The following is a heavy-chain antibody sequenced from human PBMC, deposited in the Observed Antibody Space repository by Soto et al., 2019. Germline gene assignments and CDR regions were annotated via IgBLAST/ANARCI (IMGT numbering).Heavy chain of an antibody. D-gene: IGHD6-19*01. Sequence: ASVKVSCKVSGYTLTELSMHWLRQAPRKGLEWMGGFDPEDGETIYAQKFQGRVTMTEDTSTDTAYMELSSLRSEDTAVYYCATPGGVKQWLVLNGVSYGGQGTLVTVSS. CDR3: ATPGGVKQWLVLNGVSY. V-gene: IGHV1-24*01. CDR2: FDPEDGET. J-gene: IGHJ4*02. CDR1: GYTLTELS.